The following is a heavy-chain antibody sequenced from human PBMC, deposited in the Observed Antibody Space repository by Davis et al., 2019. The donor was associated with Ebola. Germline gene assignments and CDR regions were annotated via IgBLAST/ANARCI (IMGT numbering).Heavy chain of an antibody. D-gene: IGHD3-16*01. Sequence: GESLKTPRAASGFSFTTFSMGWVRQTPGRGLEWVSAIGSDGINKEYADSVKGRFTISRDNSKNTVDMQMSNLRVEDTALYYCARKEGGPHPFDYWGQGTLVTVSP. J-gene: IGHJ4*02. CDR3: ARKEGGPHPFDY. CDR2: IGSDGINK. V-gene: IGHV3-23*01. CDR1: GFSFTTFS.